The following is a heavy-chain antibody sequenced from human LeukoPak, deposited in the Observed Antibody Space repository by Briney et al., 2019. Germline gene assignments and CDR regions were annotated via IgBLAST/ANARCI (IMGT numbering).Heavy chain of an antibody. CDR1: GGSISSYY. CDR2: IYTSGST. Sequence: SETLSLTCTVSGGSISSYYWSWIRQPAGKGLEWIGRIYTSGSTNYNPPLKSRVTMSVDTSKNQFSLKLSSVTAADTAVYYCARSDYYDSSGYLDYWGQGTLVTVSS. CDR3: ARSDYYDSSGYLDY. J-gene: IGHJ4*02. V-gene: IGHV4-4*07. D-gene: IGHD3-22*01.